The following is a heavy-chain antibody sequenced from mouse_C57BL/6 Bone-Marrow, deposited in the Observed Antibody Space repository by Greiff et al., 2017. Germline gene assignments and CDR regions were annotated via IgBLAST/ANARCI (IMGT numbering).Heavy chain of an antibody. J-gene: IGHJ1*03. V-gene: IGHV1-87*01. Sequence: SGPELARPWASVKISCQAFYTFSRRVHFAIRDTNYWMQWVKQRPGQGLEWIGAIYPGNGDTSYNQKFKGKSTLTAAKYSSTAYMQLSILTSADSAVYYCACTTVVAYWYFDVWGTGTTVTVSS. CDR2: GQGLEWIG. CDR1: YTFSRRVH. D-gene: IGHD1-1*01. CDR3: SADSAVYYCACTTVVAYWYFDV.